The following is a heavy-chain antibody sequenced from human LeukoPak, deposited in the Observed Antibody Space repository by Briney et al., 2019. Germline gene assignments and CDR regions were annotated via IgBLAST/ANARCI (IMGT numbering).Heavy chain of an antibody. V-gene: IGHV3-23*01. CDR2: ISGSGGST. J-gene: IGHJ4*02. Sequence: GGSLRLSCAASGFTFSSYSMNWVRQAPGKGLEWVSAISGSGGSTYYADSVKGRFTISRDNSKNTLYLQMNSLRAEDTAVYYCAKDVNYWYNYWGQGTLVTVSS. CDR1: GFTFSSYS. D-gene: IGHD2-8*02. CDR3: AKDVNYWYNY.